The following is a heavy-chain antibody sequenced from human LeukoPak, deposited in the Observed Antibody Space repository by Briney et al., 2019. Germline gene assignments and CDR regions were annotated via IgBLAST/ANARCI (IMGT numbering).Heavy chain of an antibody. J-gene: IGHJ6*02. CDR3: AKEEWRRRDYNGMDV. D-gene: IGHD5-12*01. V-gene: IGHV3-23*01. Sequence: GGSLRPSCAASGFTFSSYAMSWVRQAPGKGLEWVSGISGSGGSTDYADSVKGRFIISRDNSKNTLYLQMNSLRAEDTAIYYCAKEEWRRRDYNGMDVWGQGTTVTVSS. CDR1: GFTFSSYA. CDR2: ISGSGGST.